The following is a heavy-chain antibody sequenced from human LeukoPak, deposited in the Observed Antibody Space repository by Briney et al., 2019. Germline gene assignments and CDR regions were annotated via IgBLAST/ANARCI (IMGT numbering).Heavy chain of an antibody. CDR2: IYSGGST. Sequence: GGSLRLSCAASGFTVSSNYMSWVRQAPGKGLECVSVIYSGGSTYYADSVKGRFTISRDNAKNSLYLQMNSLRAEDTAVYYCARYGSSLFDYWGQGTLVTVSS. J-gene: IGHJ4*02. D-gene: IGHD2-2*01. V-gene: IGHV3-66*01. CDR1: GFTVSSNY. CDR3: ARYGSSLFDY.